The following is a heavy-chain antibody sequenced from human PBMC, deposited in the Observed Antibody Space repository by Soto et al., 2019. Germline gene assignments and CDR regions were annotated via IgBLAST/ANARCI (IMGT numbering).Heavy chain of an antibody. CDR2: ISAYNGNT. D-gene: IGHD3-3*01. Sequence: ASVKVSCKASGYTFTSYGISWVRQAPGQGLEWMGWISAYNGNTNYAQKLQGRVTMTTDTSTSTAYMELRSLRSDDTAVYYCARGRLRFLEWLPHPTYYYMDGWGKGTTVTVSS. CDR1: GYTFTSYG. V-gene: IGHV1-18*01. J-gene: IGHJ6*03. CDR3: ARGRLRFLEWLPHPTYYYMDG.